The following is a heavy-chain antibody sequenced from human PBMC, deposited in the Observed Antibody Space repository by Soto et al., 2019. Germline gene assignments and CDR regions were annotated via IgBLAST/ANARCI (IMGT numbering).Heavy chain of an antibody. J-gene: IGHJ3*02. CDR2: INHSGSN. CDR1: GGSFSGYY. V-gene: IGHV4-34*01. Sequence: PSETLSLTCAVYGGSFSGYYWSWIRQPPGKGLEWIGEINHSGSNNYNPAPKSLVTISVDPSQEHFSLKLSSVTAADTAVYYCARGRLTPSYYYGSWSYLRPAFDIWGQGTMVTVSS. CDR3: ARGRLTPSYYYGSWSYLRPAFDI. D-gene: IGHD3-10*01.